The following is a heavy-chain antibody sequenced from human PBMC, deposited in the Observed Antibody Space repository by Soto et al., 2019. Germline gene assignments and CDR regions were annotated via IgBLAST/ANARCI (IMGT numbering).Heavy chain of an antibody. V-gene: IGHV1-3*01. CDR2: INAGNGNT. J-gene: IGHJ4*02. Sequence: QVQLVQSGAEVKKPGASVKVSCKASGYTFTSYAMHWVRQAPGQRLEWMGWINAGNGNTKYSQKFQGRVTITRDTSASTAYMELSSLRSEDTAVYYCAGGFTYYDILTGLHAYYFDYWGQGTLVTVSS. CDR3: AGGFTYYDILTGLHAYYFDY. CDR1: GYTFTSYA. D-gene: IGHD3-9*01.